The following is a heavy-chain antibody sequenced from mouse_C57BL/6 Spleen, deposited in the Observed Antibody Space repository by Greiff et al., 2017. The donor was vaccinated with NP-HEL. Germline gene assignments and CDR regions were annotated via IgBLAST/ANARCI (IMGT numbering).Heavy chain of an antibody. CDR3: ARFITTVVAPMDY. V-gene: IGHV1-82*01. CDR1: GYAFSSSW. D-gene: IGHD1-1*01. Sequence: QVQLQQSGPELVKPGASVKISCKASGYAFSSSWMNWVKQRPGKGLEWIGRIYPGDGDTNYNGKFKGKATLTADKSSSTAYMQLSSLTSEDSAVYFCARFITTVVAPMDYWGQGTSVTVSS. J-gene: IGHJ4*01. CDR2: IYPGDGDT.